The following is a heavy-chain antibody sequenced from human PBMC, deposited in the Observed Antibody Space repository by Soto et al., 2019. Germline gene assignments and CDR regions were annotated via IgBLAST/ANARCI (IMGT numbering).Heavy chain of an antibody. Sequence: QVQLVQSGSEVKKPGSSVKVSCKASGDTFSIYTISWVRQAPGQGLEWMGRVIPIFDITSYTQRFQGRVTITADKSTTTVYMELSSLRSEDTAVYYCARDRDNSNWPNFDFWGQGTLVSFSA. J-gene: IGHJ4*02. CDR2: VIPIFDIT. CDR1: GDTFSIYT. CDR3: ARDRDNSNWPNFDF. V-gene: IGHV1-69*02. D-gene: IGHD6-13*01.